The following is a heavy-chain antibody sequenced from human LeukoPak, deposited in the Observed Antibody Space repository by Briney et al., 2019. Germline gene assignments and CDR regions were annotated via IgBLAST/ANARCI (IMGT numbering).Heavy chain of an antibody. CDR1: GYPFIDYY. J-gene: IGHJ5*02. V-gene: IGHV1-2*02. CDR3: AREVGVVAHQGGWFDP. D-gene: IGHD2-2*01. CDR2: INPSGGNT. Sequence: ASVKVSCKASGYPFIDYYLQWVRQAPGQGLEWMGMINPSGGNTNYAQKFQGRVTMTRDTSISTAYMELTRLRSDDTAVYYCAREVGVVAHQGGWFDPWGQGTLVTVSS.